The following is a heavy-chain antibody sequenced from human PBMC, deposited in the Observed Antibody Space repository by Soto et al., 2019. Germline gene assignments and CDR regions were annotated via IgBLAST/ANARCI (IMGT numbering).Heavy chain of an antibody. V-gene: IGHV1-69*13. J-gene: IGHJ4*02. D-gene: IGHD5-12*01. Sequence: ASVKVSCKASGGTFSSYAISWVRQAPGQGLEWMGGIIPIFGTANYAQKFQGRVTITADESTSTAYMELSSLRSEDTAVYYCARQNRDGYNYLDYWGQGTLVTVSS. CDR2: IIPIFGTA. CDR1: GGTFSSYA. CDR3: ARQNRDGYNYLDY.